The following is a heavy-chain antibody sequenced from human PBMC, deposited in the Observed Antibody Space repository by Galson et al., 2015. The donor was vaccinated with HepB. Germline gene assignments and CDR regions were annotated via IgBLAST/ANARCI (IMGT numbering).Heavy chain of an antibody. CDR2: ISTGGTT. D-gene: IGHD3-10*01. CDR1: GFTVNSKY. CDR3: ARLKAGRYGSGSYYYYYYGMDV. J-gene: IGHJ6*02. Sequence: LRLSCAASGFTVNSKYMSRVRQAPGKGLEWVSVISTGGTTYYADSVKGRFTISRDISNNALFLQMNSLRVEDTAMYYCARLKAGRYGSGSYYYYYYGMDVWGQGTTVTVSS. V-gene: IGHV3-53*01.